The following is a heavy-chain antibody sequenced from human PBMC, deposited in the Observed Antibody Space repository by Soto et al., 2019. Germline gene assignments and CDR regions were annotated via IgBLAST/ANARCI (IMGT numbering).Heavy chain of an antibody. J-gene: IGHJ4*02. CDR1: GFSFSTYG. CDR2: VSGGSGVT. Sequence: EVQLLESGGGLVQPGGSLRLSCAVSGFSFSTYGVTWVRQAPGKGLEWVSGVSGGSGVTHYADSVKGRFTITGDNSKNTVYLHMNSLRVEDTAVYYCVKWNGYGDYWGQGTLVTVSS. D-gene: IGHD1-1*01. CDR3: VKWNGYGDY. V-gene: IGHV3-23*01.